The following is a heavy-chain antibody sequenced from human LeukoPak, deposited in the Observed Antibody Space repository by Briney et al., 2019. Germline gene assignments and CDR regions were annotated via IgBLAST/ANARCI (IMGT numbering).Heavy chain of an antibody. Sequence: GGSLRLSCAGSGFTVSSNYMSWVRQAPGKGLEWVSVLYSGGTMLYADSVKGRFTISRDISKNMLFLQMNSLRADDTAVYYCARGAISSWYEDWGQGTLVTVSS. V-gene: IGHV3-66*01. CDR3: ARGAISSWYED. D-gene: IGHD6-13*01. J-gene: IGHJ4*02. CDR2: LYSGGTM. CDR1: GFTVSSNY.